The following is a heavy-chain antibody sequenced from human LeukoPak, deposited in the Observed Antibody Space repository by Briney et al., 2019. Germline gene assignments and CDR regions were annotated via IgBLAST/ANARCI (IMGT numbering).Heavy chain of an antibody. CDR2: IYSGGST. V-gene: IGHV3-53*05. CDR1: GFTVSSNY. Sequence: PGGSLRLSCAASGFTVSSNYMSWVRQAPGKGLEWVSVIYSGGSTYYADSVKGRFTISRDNSKNTLYLQMNSLRAEDTAVYYCARDRGYSYGKGTFDYWGQGTLVTVSS. J-gene: IGHJ4*02. CDR3: ARDRGYSYGKGTFDY. D-gene: IGHD5-18*01.